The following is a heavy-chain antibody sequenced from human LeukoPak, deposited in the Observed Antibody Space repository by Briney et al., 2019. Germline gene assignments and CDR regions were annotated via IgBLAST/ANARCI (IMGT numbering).Heavy chain of an antibody. CDR2: ISTSGST. CDR1: GGSISTYY. J-gene: IGHJ4*02. V-gene: IGHV4-4*07. D-gene: IGHD3-10*01. Sequence: SETLSLTCTVSGGSISTYYWSWIRQPAGKGLEWIGHISTSGSTNYNPSLKSRVTMSVDASKNQFSLRLRSVTAADTAVYYCAREVITMVRGVITFTGFDYWGQGTLVTVSS. CDR3: AREVITMVRGVITFTGFDY.